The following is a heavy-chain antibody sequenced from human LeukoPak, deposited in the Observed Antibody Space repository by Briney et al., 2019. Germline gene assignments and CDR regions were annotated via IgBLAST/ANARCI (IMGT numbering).Heavy chain of an antibody. CDR2: ISAYNGNT. CDR3: ARTPTYSSSSGAFDY. Sequence: GASVKVSCKASGYTFTSYGISWVRQAPGQGLEWMGWISAYNGNTNYAQKLQGRVTMTTDTSTSTAYMELRSLRSDDTAVYYCARTPTYSSSSGAFDYWGQGTLVTVSS. CDR1: GYTFTSYG. D-gene: IGHD6-6*01. V-gene: IGHV1-18*01. J-gene: IGHJ4*02.